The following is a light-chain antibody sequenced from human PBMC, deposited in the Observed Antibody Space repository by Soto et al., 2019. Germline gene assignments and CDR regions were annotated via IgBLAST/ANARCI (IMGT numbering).Light chain of an antibody. CDR2: GAS. Sequence: EIVLTQSPGTLSLSPGERATLSCRASQSVTSTYLGWYQQKPGQAPSLLIYGASSRATGIPDRFSGSGSGTDFTLTISRLEPEDFAVYYCKQYVSPPITFGQGTRLEMK. CDR3: KQYVSPPIT. V-gene: IGKV3-20*01. CDR1: QSVTSTY. J-gene: IGKJ5*01.